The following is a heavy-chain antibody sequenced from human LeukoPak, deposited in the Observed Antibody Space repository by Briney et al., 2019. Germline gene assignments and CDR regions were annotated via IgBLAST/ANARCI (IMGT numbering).Heavy chain of an antibody. J-gene: IGHJ4*02. CDR3: ARRDFWSGYFDY. CDR2: IYYSGST. D-gene: IGHD3-3*01. CDR1: GGSFSGYY. V-gene: IGHV4-59*08. Sequence: RTSETLSLTCAVYGGSFSGYYWSWIRQPPGKGLEWIGYIYYSGSTNYNPSLKSRVTISVDTSKNQFSLKLSSVTAADTAVYYCARRDFWSGYFDYWGQGTLVTVSS.